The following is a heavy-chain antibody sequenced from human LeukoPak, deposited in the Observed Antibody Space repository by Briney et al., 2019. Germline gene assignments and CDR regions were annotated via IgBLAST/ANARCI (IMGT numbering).Heavy chain of an antibody. D-gene: IGHD2-21*02. J-gene: IGHJ5*02. CDR1: GFTFSSYA. V-gene: IGHV3-23*01. CDR3: AKLTYCGGDCP. Sequence: GGSLRLSCAASGFTFSSYAMSWVRQAPGKGLEWVSAISGSGGSTYYADSVKGRFTISRDKSKNTLYLQMNSLRAEDTAVYYCAKLTYCGGDCPWGQGTLVTVSS. CDR2: ISGSGGST.